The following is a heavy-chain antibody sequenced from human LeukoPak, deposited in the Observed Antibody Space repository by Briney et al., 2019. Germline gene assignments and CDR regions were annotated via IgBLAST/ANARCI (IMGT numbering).Heavy chain of an antibody. CDR2: MNPNSGNT. J-gene: IGHJ4*02. Sequence: ASVKVSCKASGYTFTSYDINWVRQATGQGLEWMGWMNPNSGNTGYAQKFQGRVTMTRNTSISTAHMELSSLRSEDTAVYYCARVRRYCSSTSCDNPVGYWGQGTLVTVSS. V-gene: IGHV1-8*01. D-gene: IGHD2-2*01. CDR1: GYTFTSYD. CDR3: ARVRRYCSSTSCDNPVGY.